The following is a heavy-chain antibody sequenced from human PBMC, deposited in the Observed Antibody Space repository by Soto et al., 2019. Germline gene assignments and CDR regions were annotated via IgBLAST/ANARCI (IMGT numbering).Heavy chain of an antibody. CDR2: IYWDDDR. J-gene: IGHJ5*02. V-gene: IGHV2-5*02. Sequence: QITLKESGPTLVEPTQTLTLTCSFSGFSLTTYGVGVGWLRQAPGKALECLGIIYWDDDRRYNPSLNTRLTITKATSKNLVVLTMTYMEPMDTATYYCAHRVVYSANFDVGWFDTWGQGTLVTVS. CDR3: AHRVVYSANFDVGWFDT. CDR1: GFSLTTYGVG. D-gene: IGHD5-18*01.